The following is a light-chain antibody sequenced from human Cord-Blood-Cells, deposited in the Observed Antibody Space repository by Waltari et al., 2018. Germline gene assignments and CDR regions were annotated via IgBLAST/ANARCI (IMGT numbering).Light chain of an antibody. Sequence: DIQMTQSTSTLSASVGDRVTITCRASQSISSWLVWYQQKPGKAPKLLIYDASSLESGVPSRFSGSGSGTEFTLTISSLQPDDFATYYCQQYNSYSYTFGQGTKLEIK. V-gene: IGKV1-5*01. CDR3: QQYNSYSYT. J-gene: IGKJ2*01. CDR1: QSISSW. CDR2: DAS.